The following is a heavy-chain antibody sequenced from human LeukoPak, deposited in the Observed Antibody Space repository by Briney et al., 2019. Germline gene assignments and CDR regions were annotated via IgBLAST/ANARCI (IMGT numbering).Heavy chain of an antibody. D-gene: IGHD4-11*01. CDR2: ISSSVSTI. CDR3: ASLMVAGAVTTTEPFDY. J-gene: IGHJ4*02. V-gene: IGHV3-11*04. CDR1: GFTFSDYY. Sequence: GGSLRLSCAASGFTFSDYYMSWIRQAPGKGLEWVSYISSSVSTIYYADSVKGRFTISRDNAKNSLYLQMNSLRAEDTAVYYCASLMVAGAVTTTEPFDYWGQGTLVTVSS.